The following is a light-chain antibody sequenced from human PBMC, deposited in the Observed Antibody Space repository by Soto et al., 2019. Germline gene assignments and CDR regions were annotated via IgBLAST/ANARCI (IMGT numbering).Light chain of an antibody. Sequence: EIVLTQSPGTLSLSPGERATLSCRASQSVSSSYLAWYQQKPGQAPRLLIYGASSRSTGIPDRFSGSGSGTDFTLTITRLEPEYVAVYYCQPDCSSPLTFGGGTKVDIK. V-gene: IGKV3-20*01. CDR2: GAS. CDR3: QPDCSSPLT. CDR1: QSVSSSY. J-gene: IGKJ4*01.